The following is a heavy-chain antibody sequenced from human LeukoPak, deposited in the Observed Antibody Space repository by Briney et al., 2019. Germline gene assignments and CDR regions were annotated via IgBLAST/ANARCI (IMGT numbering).Heavy chain of an antibody. CDR1: GFSFISYG. Sequence: GGSLRLSCAASGFSFISYGIHWVRQAPGKGLEWVAFIRYDGNSKYNTDSVKGRFTISRDNSKNTLFLQMNSLRAEDTAVYYCAKDTRGSTATTDGDWYFDLWGRGTLVTVSS. V-gene: IGHV3-30*02. CDR3: AKDTRGSTATTDGDWYFDL. D-gene: IGHD4-17*01. CDR2: IRYDGNSK. J-gene: IGHJ2*01.